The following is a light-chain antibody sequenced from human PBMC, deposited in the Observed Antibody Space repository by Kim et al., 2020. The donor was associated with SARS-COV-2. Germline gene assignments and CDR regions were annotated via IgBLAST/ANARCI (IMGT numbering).Light chain of an antibody. Sequence: GKPVTISCTPSTGSIDGNYVQCYQQRPGGVPTTVIYEDDQRPSGVSDRFSGSIDNSSNSASLTISGLRTEDEADYYCKSYNRDNVLFGGGTKLTVL. V-gene: IGLV6-57*03. CDR1: TGSIDGNY. CDR2: EDD. J-gene: IGLJ2*01. CDR3: KSYNRDNVL.